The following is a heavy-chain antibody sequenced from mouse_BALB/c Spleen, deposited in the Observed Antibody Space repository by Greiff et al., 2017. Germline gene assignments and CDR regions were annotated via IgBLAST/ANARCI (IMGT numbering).Heavy chain of an antibody. D-gene: IGHD2-4*01. CDR3: ARSGLREFAY. CDR1: GYSITSDYA. V-gene: IGHV3-2*02. CDR2: ISYSGST. J-gene: IGHJ3*01. Sequence: EVQLVESGPGLVKPSQSLSLTCTVTGYSITSDYAWNWIRQFPGNKLEWMGYISYSGSTSYNPSLKSRISITRDTSKNQFFLQLNSVTTEDTATYYCARSGLREFAYWGQGTLVTVSA.